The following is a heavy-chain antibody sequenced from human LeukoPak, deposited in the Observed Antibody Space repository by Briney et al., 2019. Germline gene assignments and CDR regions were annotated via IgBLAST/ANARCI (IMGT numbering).Heavy chain of an antibody. CDR2: ISSSGGGST. D-gene: IGHD3-10*01. V-gene: IGHV3-23*01. Sequence: PGGSLRLSCAASGFTFSTYAMSWVRQAPGKGLEWVSAISSSGGGSTNYADSVKGRFTISRDNSKNMLYLQMNSLRAEDTAVYYCAKYTQWFGATAPFDYWGQGTLVTVSS. CDR1: GFTFSTYA. J-gene: IGHJ4*02. CDR3: AKYTQWFGATAPFDY.